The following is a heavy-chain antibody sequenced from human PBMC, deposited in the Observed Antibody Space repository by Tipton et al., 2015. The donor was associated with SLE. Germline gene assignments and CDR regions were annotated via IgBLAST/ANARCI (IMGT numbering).Heavy chain of an antibody. D-gene: IGHD6-19*01. CDR3: ARDFAVAGRYDAFDI. CDR2: INPNSGGT. V-gene: IGHV1-2*06. CDR1: GYTFTGYY. J-gene: IGHJ3*02. Sequence: QSGPEVKKPGASVKVSCKASGYTFTGYYMHWVRQAPGQGLEWMGRINPNSGGTNYAQKFQGRVTMTRDTSISTAYMELSRLRFDDTAVYYCARDFAVAGRYDAFDIWGQGTMVTISS.